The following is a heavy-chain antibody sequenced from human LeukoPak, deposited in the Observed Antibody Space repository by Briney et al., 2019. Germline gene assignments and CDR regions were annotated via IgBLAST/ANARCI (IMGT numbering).Heavy chain of an antibody. D-gene: IGHD4-11*01. CDR1: GFTFSNAW. V-gene: IGHV3-15*01. CDR3: TTVVIPTVTTEDY. J-gene: IGHJ4*02. Sequence: GGSLRLSCAASGFTFSNAWMSWVRQAPGKGLEWVGRIKSKTDGGTTDYAAPVKGRFTISRDDSKNTLYLQMNSLKTEDTAVYYCTTVVIPTVTTEDYWGQGTLVTVSS. CDR2: IKSKTDGGTT.